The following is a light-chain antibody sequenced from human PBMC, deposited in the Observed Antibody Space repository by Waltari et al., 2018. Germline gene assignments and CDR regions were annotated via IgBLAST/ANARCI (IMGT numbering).Light chain of an antibody. J-gene: IGLJ3*02. CDR1: NSTIGHNP. V-gene: IGLV1-44*01. Sequence: QSVLTQPPSASGTPGHRVAISCSGTNSTIGHNPVSWYQQLPGTAPKLLIFINNQRPSGVPDRFSASKSGTSASLAISGLQSDDEADYYCAAWDDSLNVWVFGGGTKVTVL. CDR2: INN. CDR3: AAWDDSLNVWV.